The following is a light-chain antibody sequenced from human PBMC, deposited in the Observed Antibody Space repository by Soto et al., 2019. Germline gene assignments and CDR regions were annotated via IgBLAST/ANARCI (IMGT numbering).Light chain of an antibody. CDR3: HQFGDSPQT. CDR2: DAS. CDR1: QSVSRY. V-gene: IGKV3-11*01. Sequence: EIVLTQSPATLSLSPGERATLSCRASQSVSRYLAWYQQKPGQAPRLLIFDASNRATGIPARFSGSGSGTDFTLTISSLEPEDFAVYYCHQFGDSPQTFGQGTTVEV. J-gene: IGKJ1*01.